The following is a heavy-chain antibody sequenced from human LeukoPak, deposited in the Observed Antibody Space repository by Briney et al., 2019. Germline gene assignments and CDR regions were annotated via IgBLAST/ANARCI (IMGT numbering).Heavy chain of an antibody. CDR2: IIPIFGTA. CDR3: ARPTHYYGSGSYYSI. D-gene: IGHD3-10*01. Sequence: ASVKVSCKASGGTFSSYAISWVRQAPGQGLEWMGGIIPIFGTANYAQKFQGRVTITTDESTSTGYMELSSLRSEDTAVYYCARPTHYYGSGSYYSIWGQGTMGTVSS. V-gene: IGHV1-69*05. CDR1: GGTFSSYA. J-gene: IGHJ3*02.